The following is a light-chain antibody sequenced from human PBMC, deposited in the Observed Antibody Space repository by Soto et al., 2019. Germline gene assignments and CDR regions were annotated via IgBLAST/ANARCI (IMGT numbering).Light chain of an antibody. V-gene: IGLV1-47*01. J-gene: IGLJ3*02. CDR1: RSNIENNY. CDR3: AVWDDSLSTWV. Sequence: QSVLTQPPSASGTPGQRVTISCSGSRSNIENNYVFWYQQLPGTAPKLLLYRNDLRPSGVPDRVSGSKSGTSASLAINELGSADEADSYCAVWDDSLSTWVVGGGTQLTVL. CDR2: RND.